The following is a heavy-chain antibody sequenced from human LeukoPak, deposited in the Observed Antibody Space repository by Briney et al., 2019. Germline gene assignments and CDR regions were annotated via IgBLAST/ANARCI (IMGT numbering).Heavy chain of an antibody. J-gene: IGHJ4*02. CDR1: GFTFSSYW. V-gene: IGHV3-7*04. D-gene: IGHD6-19*01. CDR3: ARAGGSGWYEDY. CDR2: IKQDGSEK. Sequence: GGSLRLSCAASGFTFSSYWISWVRQAPGKGLEWVANIKQDGSEKYYVDSVKGRFTISRDNAKNSLYLQMNSLRAEDTAVYYCARAGGSGWYEDYWGQGTLVTVSS.